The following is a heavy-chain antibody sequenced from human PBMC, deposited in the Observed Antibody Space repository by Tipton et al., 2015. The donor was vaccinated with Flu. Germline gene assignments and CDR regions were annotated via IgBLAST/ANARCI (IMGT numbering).Heavy chain of an antibody. CDR1: SYSINSGYY. CDR3: ARDRWEYASGFDP. CDR2: IYHSGST. V-gene: IGHV4-38-2*02. D-gene: IGHD6-19*01. J-gene: IGHJ5*02. Sequence: TLSLTCSVSSYSINSGYYWGWIRQPPGEGLEWIGSIYHSGSTYYNPSLKSRVTISVDTSKNQFSLKLTSVTAADTAVYYCARDRWEYASGFDPWGQGTPVTVSP.